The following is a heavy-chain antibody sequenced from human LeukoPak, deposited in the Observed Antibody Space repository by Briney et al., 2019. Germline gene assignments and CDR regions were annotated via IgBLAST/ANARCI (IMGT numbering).Heavy chain of an antibody. J-gene: IGHJ4*02. V-gene: IGHV1-2*02. CDR1: GYTFTGYY. CDR3: ARVRGRYYYGSGYHFDY. Sequence: ASVKVSCKASGYTFTGYYMHWVRQAPGQGLEWMGWINPNSGGTNYAQKFQGRVTMTRDTSISTAYMELSRLRSDDTAVYYCARVRGRYYYGSGYHFDYWGQGTLVTVSS. D-gene: IGHD3-10*01. CDR2: INPNSGGT.